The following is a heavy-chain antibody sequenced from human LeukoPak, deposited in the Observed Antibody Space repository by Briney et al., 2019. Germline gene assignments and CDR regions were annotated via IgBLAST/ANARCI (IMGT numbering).Heavy chain of an antibody. CDR3: ARGAAALHPYYYYGMDV. V-gene: IGHV1-2*04. CDR2: INPNSGGT. Sequence: GASVKVSCKASGYTFTGYYMHWVRQAPGQGLEWMGWINPNSGGTNYAQKFQGWVTMTRDTSISTAYMELSRLRSDDTAVYYCARGAAALHPYYYYGMDVWGQGTTVTVSS. CDR1: GYTFTGYY. D-gene: IGHD6-13*01. J-gene: IGHJ6*02.